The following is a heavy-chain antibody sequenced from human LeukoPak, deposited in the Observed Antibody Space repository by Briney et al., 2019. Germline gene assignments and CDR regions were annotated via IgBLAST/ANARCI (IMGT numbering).Heavy chain of an antibody. CDR2: INHSEST. J-gene: IGHJ4*02. Sequence: SETLSLTCTVSGGSISSYYWSWIRQPPGKGLEWIGEINHSESTNYNPSLKSRVTISVDTSKNQFSLKLSSVTAADTAVYYCASPPPYYDSSGYYDKYYFDYWGQGTLVTVSS. D-gene: IGHD3-22*01. CDR3: ASPPPYYDSSGYYDKYYFDY. V-gene: IGHV4-34*01. CDR1: GGSISSYY.